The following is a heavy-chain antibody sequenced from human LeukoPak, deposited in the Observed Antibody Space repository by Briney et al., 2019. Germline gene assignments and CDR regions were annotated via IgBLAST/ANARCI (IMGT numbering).Heavy chain of an antibody. CDR3: ARLKTPSIALALDWFDP. D-gene: IGHD6-19*01. V-gene: IGHV3-21*01. Sequence: GGSLRLSCAASGCTFSSYSMNWVRQAPGKGLEWVSSISSSSSYIYYADSVKGRFTISRDNAKNSLYLQMNSLRAEDTAVYSCARLKTPSIALALDWFDPWGQGSLVTVSS. J-gene: IGHJ5*02. CDR2: ISSSSSYI. CDR1: GCTFSSYS.